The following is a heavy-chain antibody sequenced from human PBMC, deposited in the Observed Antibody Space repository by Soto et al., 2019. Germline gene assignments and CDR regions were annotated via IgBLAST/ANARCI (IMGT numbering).Heavy chain of an antibody. Sequence: SQTLSLTCAISGDFVASNSAAWNWIRQSPARGLEWLGRTYYRSKWYNEYAVSVKSRISINPDTPKNQFSLQLSSVTPDDTAVYYCTRGRSTGWHYLDYWGQGNLVTVSS. CDR1: GDFVASNSAA. CDR3: TRGRSTGWHYLDY. V-gene: IGHV6-1*01. J-gene: IGHJ4*02. CDR2: TYYRSKWYN. D-gene: IGHD6-19*01.